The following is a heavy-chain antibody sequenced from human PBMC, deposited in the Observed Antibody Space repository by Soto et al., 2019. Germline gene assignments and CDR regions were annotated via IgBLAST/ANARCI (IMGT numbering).Heavy chain of an antibody. V-gene: IGHV1-69*13. CDR2: IIPIFGTA. CDR3: ARVETGAVTQYYYYYYGMDV. CDR1: GGTFSSYA. J-gene: IGHJ6*02. D-gene: IGHD4-4*01. Sequence: APVKVSCKASGGTFSSYAISWVRQAPGQGLEWMGGIIPIFGTANYAQKFQGRVTITADESTSTAYMELSSLRSEDTAVYYCARVETGAVTQYYYYYYGMDVWGQGTTVTVSS.